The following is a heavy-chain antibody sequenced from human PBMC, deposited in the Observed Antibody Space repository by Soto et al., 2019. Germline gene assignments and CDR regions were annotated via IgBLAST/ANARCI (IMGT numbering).Heavy chain of an antibody. CDR3: ARQGATAVLYNWFDP. V-gene: IGHV5-10-1*01. CDR1: GYSFTSYW. D-gene: IGHD1-26*01. J-gene: IGHJ5*02. CDR2: IDPSDSYT. Sequence: LKISCKGSGYSFTSYWISWVRQMPWKGLEWMGRIDPSDSYTNYSPSFQGHVTISADKSISTAYLQWSSLKASDTAMYYCARQGATAVLYNWFDPWGQGTLVTVYS.